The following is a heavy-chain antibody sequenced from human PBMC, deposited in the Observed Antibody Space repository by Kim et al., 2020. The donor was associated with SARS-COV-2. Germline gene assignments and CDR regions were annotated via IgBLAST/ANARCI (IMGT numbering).Heavy chain of an antibody. CDR3: ASPPTARITIFGVLGY. V-gene: IGHV3-33*01. J-gene: IGHJ4*02. Sequence: GGSLRLSCAASGFTFSSYAMHWVRQAPGKGLEWVAVIWYDGSNKYYADSVKGRFTISRDNSKNTLYLQMNSLRAEDTAVYYCASPPTARITIFGVLGYWGQVTLVTVSS. CDR2: IWYDGSNK. D-gene: IGHD3-3*01. CDR1: GFTFSSYA.